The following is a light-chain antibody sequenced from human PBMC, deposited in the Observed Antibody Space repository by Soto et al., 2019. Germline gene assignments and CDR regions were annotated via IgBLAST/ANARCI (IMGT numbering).Light chain of an antibody. V-gene: IGKV3-15*01. CDR1: LSVSNN. Sequence: EIVMAQFPATLSVSPGERATLSCRASLSVSNNIAWYQHKPGHAPRILISRASTMATGVPVRFSGGGFGTEFTLTISSLQSEDCAVYYCKQYNNWPLTFGEGTKVEIK. J-gene: IGKJ1*01. CDR2: RAS. CDR3: KQYNNWPLT.